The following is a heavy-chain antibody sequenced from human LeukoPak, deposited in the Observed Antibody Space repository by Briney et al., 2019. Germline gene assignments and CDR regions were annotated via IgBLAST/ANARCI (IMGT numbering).Heavy chain of an antibody. CDR2: MNPNSGHT. D-gene: IGHD3-16*01. V-gene: IGHV1-8*01. Sequence: ASVKVSCKASGYTFSSYDIIWVRQASGQGLEWMGWMNPNSGHTGYAHKFQGRVTMTRSTSISTAYMELTGLTSEDSAVYYCARSVVGVRKRNDYWGQGTLVTVSS. CDR3: ARSVVGVRKRNDY. J-gene: IGHJ4*02. CDR1: GYTFSSYD.